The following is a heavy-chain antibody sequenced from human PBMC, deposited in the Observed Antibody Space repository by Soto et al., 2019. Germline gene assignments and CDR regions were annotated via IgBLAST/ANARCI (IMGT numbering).Heavy chain of an antibody. CDR2: IYPGDSNT. CDR3: ARRGGMREGYYYYYGMDV. D-gene: IGHD3-16*01. Sequence: LXESLKISFKGSGYGFTSYWIGWVRQIPGKGLEWMGIIYPGDSNTRYSPSFQGQVTISADKSISTAYLQWSSLKASDTAMYYCARRGGMREGYYYYYGMDVWGQGTTVTVSS. V-gene: IGHV5-51*01. J-gene: IGHJ6*02. CDR1: GYGFTSYW.